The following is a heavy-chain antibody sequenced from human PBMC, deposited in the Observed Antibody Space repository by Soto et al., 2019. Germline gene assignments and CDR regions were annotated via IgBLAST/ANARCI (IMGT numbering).Heavy chain of an antibody. CDR2: INAGNGDT. V-gene: IGHV1-3*01. CDR3: ARAVAVPADFDY. Sequence: ASVKVSCKASGYTFTAYAMHWVRQAPGQRLEWMGWINAGNGDTKYSQKFQGRVTITRDTSASTAYMELSSLRSEDTAVYYCARAVAVPADFDYWGQGTLVTVSS. J-gene: IGHJ4*02. CDR1: GYTFTAYA. D-gene: IGHD6-19*01.